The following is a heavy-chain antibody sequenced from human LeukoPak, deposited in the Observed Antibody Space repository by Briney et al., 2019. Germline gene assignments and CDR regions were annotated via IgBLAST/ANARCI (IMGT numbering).Heavy chain of an antibody. V-gene: IGHV1-8*03. CDR1: GYTFTSYD. J-gene: IGHJ4*02. CDR3: ARVGRSGWSYFDY. Sequence: ASVKVSCKASGYTFTSYDINWVGQATGQGLEWMGGMNPNSGNTGYAQKLQGRVTITRNTSISTAYMELSSLRSEDTAVYYCARVGRSGWSYFDYWGQGTLVTVSS. CDR2: MNPNSGNT. D-gene: IGHD6-19*01.